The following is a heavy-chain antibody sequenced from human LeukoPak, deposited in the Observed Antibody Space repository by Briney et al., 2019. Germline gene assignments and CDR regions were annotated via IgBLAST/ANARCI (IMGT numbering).Heavy chain of an antibody. CDR1: GGSISSSYW. D-gene: IGHD5-24*01. V-gene: IGHV4-4*02. CDR2: VYHSGST. CDR3: ARRGRDGFDY. Sequence: SGTLSLTCAVSGGSISSSYWWSWVRQPPGKGLEWIGEVYHSGSTNQNPSLKSRVTITVDTSKKQFSLKLSSVTAADTAVYYCARRGRDGFDYWGQGTLVTVSS. J-gene: IGHJ4*02.